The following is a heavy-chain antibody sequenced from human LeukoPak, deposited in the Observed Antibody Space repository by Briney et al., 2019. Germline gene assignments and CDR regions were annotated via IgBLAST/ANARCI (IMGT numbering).Heavy chain of an antibody. J-gene: IGHJ6*03. D-gene: IGHD6-19*01. CDR3: AKGYSSGWYYPMDV. Sequence: PGGSLRLSCAASGFTVSSNYMSWVRQAPGNGLQYVSTINNNGGSTFYANSVKGRFTISRDNSKNTLYLQMGSLRAEDMAVYYCAKGYSSGWYYPMDVWGQGTTVTVSS. V-gene: IGHV3-64*01. CDR1: GFTVSSNY. CDR2: INNNGGST.